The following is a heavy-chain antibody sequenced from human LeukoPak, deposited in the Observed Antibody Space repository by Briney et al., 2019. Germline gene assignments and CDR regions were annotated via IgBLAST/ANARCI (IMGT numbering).Heavy chain of an antibody. Sequence: GGSLRLSCATSGFTFSSYSMNWVRRAPGKGLEWVSSISSSSSYIYYADSVKGRYTISRDNAKNSLYLQMNSLRAEDTALYYCARGAYRPYGFDIWGQGTLGTVSP. CDR3: ARGAYRPYGFDI. CDR2: ISSSSSYI. J-gene: IGHJ3*02. V-gene: IGHV3-21*01. CDR1: GFTFSSYS. D-gene: IGHD2-21*01.